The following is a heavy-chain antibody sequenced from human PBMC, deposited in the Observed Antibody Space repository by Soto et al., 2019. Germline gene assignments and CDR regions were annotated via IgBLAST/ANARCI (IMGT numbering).Heavy chain of an antibody. V-gene: IGHV3-30-3*01. J-gene: IGHJ3*02. Sequence: HPGGSLRLSCAASGFTFNTYAMHWVRQAPGKGLEWVALISYVGNNPYYADSVKGRFTISRDNSKSTVYLQMDSLRAEDTAVYYCARSEVTFDIWGQGTMVTVSS. CDR2: ISYVGNNP. CDR1: GFTFNTYA. CDR3: ARSEVTFDI.